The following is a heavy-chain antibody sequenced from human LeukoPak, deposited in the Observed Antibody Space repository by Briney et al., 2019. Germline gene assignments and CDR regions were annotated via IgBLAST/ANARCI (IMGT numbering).Heavy chain of an antibody. CDR2: IFYSGST. J-gene: IGHJ5*02. Sequence: SETLSLTCTVSSGSISTSNYYWGWVRQPPGKALEWIGNIFYSGSTYYSPSLKSRVTISRDTSKNQFSLKLSSVTAADTAVYYCAGSLLGYSFNNWFDPWGQGILVAVSS. V-gene: IGHV4-39*07. CDR1: SGSISTSNYY. D-gene: IGHD5-18*01. CDR3: AGSLLGYSFNNWFDP.